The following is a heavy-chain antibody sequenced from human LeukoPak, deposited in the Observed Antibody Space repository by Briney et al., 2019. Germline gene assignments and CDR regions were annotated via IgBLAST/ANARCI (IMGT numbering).Heavy chain of an antibody. V-gene: IGHV1-46*01. CDR1: GYTFTSNY. CDR3: ARDNSVRDEAWWFYP. CDR2: ISPSGGST. D-gene: IGHD5-24*01. J-gene: IGHJ5*02. Sequence: GASVKVSCKAFGYTFTSNYMHWVRQAPGQGPEWMGVISPSGGSTTYAQKFQGRVTLTRGMSTSTDYLELSSLRSEDTAVYYCARDNSVRDEAWWFYPWGQGTLVTVSS.